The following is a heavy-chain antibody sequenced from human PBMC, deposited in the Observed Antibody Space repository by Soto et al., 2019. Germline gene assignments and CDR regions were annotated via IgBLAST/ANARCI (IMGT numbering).Heavy chain of an antibody. CDR1: GGSITSHSW. D-gene: IGHD2-2*01. CDR3: ARVPDR. J-gene: IGHJ5*02. Sequence: SETLSLTCTVSGGSITSHSWWSWVRQPPGKGLEWIGEIHHSGTTYYNPSLKSRVTISVDRSKNQFSLKLSSVTAADTAVYYCARVPDRWGQGTLVTVSS. CDR2: IHHSGTT. V-gene: IGHV4-4*02.